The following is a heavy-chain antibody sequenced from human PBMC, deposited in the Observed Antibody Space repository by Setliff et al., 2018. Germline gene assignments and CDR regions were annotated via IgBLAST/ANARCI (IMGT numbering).Heavy chain of an antibody. CDR2: IYTSWST. CDR1: GDSISSRRNY. Sequence: KPSETLSLTCTVSGDSISSRRNYWGWFRQHAGKELEWIGQIYTSWSTNYNPSLKSRVTISLDTSKNQFSLSLTSVTAEDTSVDYCARMSGFQYIDVWDKGSTVTVSS. J-gene: IGHJ6*03. CDR3: ARMSGFQYIDV. V-gene: IGHV4-61*09. D-gene: IGHD3-3*01.